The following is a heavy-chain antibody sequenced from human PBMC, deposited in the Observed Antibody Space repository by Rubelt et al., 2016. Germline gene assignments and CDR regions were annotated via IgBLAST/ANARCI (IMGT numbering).Heavy chain of an antibody. D-gene: IGHD5-18*01. CDR3: ARGSTRTGRGYSYGYRYYYGMDV. Sequence: RLSCAASGFTFSSYWMSWARQAPGKGLEWLANIKEDGSETYHVDSVRGRFTISRDNSKNTLYLQMNSLRAEDTAVYYCARGSTRTGRGYSYGYRYYYGMDVWGQGTTVTVSS. J-gene: IGHJ6*02. V-gene: IGHV3-7*03. CDR2: IKEDGSET. CDR1: GFTFSSYW.